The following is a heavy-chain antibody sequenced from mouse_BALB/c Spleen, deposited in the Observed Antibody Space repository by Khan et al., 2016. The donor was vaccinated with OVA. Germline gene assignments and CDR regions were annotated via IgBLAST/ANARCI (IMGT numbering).Heavy chain of an antibody. Sequence: EVELVESGGGLVQPGGSRKLSCAASGFTFSSFGMHWVRQAPEKGLEWVAYISFGSATIYYADTVKGRFTISRDNPKNTLFLQMTSRRAEDTAIYYCARSRSTTWYLDVWGAGTTVTVSS. V-gene: IGHV5-17*02. J-gene: IGHJ1*01. CDR2: ISFGSATI. CDR3: ARSRSTTWYLDV. D-gene: IGHD2-14*01. CDR1: GFTFSSFG.